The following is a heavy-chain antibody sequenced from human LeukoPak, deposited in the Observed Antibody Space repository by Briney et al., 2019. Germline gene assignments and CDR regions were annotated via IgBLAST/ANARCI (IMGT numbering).Heavy chain of an antibody. CDR2: INSDGSST. Sequence: SGGSLSLSGAASGFTFSSYWMHWVRQAPGKGLVWVSRINSDGSSTSYADSVKGRFTISRDNAKNTLCLQMNSLRAEDTAVYYCAKGGRYSSGSFDYWGQGTLVTVSS. J-gene: IGHJ4*02. CDR3: AKGGRYSSGSFDY. V-gene: IGHV3-74*01. CDR1: GFTFSSYW. D-gene: IGHD5-18*01.